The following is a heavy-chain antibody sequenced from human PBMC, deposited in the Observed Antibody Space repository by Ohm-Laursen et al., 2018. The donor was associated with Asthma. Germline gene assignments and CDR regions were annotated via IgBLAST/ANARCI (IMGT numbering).Heavy chain of an antibody. D-gene: IGHD1-14*01. CDR1: GFTFEKYA. V-gene: IGHV3-9*01. Sequence: SLRLSCAASGFTFEKYAMHWVRQAPGKGLEWVSGFSLDSDRRDYADSVKGRFTVSRDNAKNSLYLQMNNLRPEDTALYYCTKDLPPGGADLWGQGTTVTAS. CDR2: FSLDSDRR. J-gene: IGHJ6*02. CDR3: TKDLPPGGADL.